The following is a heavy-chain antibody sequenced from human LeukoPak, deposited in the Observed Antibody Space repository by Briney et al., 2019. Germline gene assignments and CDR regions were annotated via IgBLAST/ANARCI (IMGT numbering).Heavy chain of an antibody. CDR1: GFTFSSFS. J-gene: IGHJ3*02. D-gene: IGHD5-24*01. CDR3: ARDQFIHAFDI. CDR2: IYSTTTYI. V-gene: IGHV3-21*01. Sequence: GSLRLSCAASGFTFSSFSMNWVRQAPGKGLEWVSSIYSTTTYIYYADSVKGRFTISRDNAENSLYLQMNSLRAEDTAVYYCARDQFIHAFDIWGQGTMVTVSS.